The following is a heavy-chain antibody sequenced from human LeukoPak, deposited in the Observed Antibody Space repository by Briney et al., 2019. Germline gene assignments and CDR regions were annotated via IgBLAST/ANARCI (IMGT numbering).Heavy chain of an antibody. CDR1: GGSFSGYY. J-gene: IGHJ4*02. V-gene: IGHV3-23*01. CDR2: ISGSGGST. Sequence: ETLSLTCAVYGGSFSGYYWSWIRQPPGKGLEWVSVISGSGGSTYYADSVKGRFTISRDNSKNTLYLQMNSLRAEDTAVYYCAKDRRSSSGIETFFDYWGQGTLVTVSS. CDR3: AKDRRSSSGIETFFDY. D-gene: IGHD6-6*01.